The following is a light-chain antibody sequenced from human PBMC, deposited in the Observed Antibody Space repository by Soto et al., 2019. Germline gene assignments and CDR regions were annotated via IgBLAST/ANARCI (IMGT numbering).Light chain of an antibody. CDR2: DAS. CDR1: QSVSSY. Sequence: EIVLTQSPATLSLSPGERATLSCRASQSVSSYLAWYQQKPGQAPRLLIYDASNRATGIPARFSGSGSGTDFTLTISSLEPEDFAVYYCQQPINWPRLTFGGGTKVEIK. V-gene: IGKV3-11*01. J-gene: IGKJ4*01. CDR3: QQPINWPRLT.